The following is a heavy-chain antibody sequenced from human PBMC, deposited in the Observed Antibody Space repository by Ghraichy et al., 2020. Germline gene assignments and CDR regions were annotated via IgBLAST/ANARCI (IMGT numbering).Heavy chain of an antibody. V-gene: IGHV5-51*01. J-gene: IGHJ5*02. CDR2: IYPVDSDT. CDR1: GYSFTTYW. CDR3: VRATGGVDHNWFDP. Sequence: GESLNISCQGSGYSFTTYWIGWVRQMPGKGLEWMGIIYPVDSDTRYSPSFQGQVTISADKSIATAYLQWSSLKASDTAMYYCVRATGGVDHNWFDPWGQGTLVTVSS. D-gene: IGHD3-16*01.